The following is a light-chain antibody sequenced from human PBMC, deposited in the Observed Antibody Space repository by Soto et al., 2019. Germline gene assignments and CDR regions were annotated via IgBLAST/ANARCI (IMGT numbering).Light chain of an antibody. CDR1: QTVSQDY. CDR2: SAT. CDR3: QQYGSSPQT. J-gene: IGKJ1*01. Sequence: EIVLTQSPGTLSLSPGERATFSCRASQTVSQDYLAWFQHKPGQAPRLLMSSATSRAAGIPDWFSGSGSGTYFSLTISRLDPEDFAVYFCQQYGSSPQTFGQGTRVEIK. V-gene: IGKV3-20*01.